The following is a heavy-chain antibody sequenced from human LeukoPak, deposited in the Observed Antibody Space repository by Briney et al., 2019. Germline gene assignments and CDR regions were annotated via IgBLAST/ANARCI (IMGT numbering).Heavy chain of an antibody. V-gene: IGHV4-59*01. CDR3: ARWGVLLWFGDRQDAFDI. Sequence: SETLSLTCTVSGGSISSYYWSWIWQPPGKGLEWIGYIYYSGSTNYNPSLKSRVTISVDTSKNQFSLKLSSVTAADTAVYYCARWGVLLWFGDRQDAFDIWGQGTMVTVSS. CDR1: GGSISSYY. J-gene: IGHJ3*02. D-gene: IGHD3-10*01. CDR2: IYYSGST.